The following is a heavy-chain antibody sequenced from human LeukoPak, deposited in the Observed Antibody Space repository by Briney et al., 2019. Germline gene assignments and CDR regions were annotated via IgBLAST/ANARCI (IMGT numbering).Heavy chain of an antibody. CDR2: IYYSGST. V-gene: IGHV4-59*01. CDR1: GGSISSYY. CDR3: AREEIAAAGTYPAGYFDY. D-gene: IGHD6-13*01. J-gene: IGHJ4*02. Sequence: SSETLPLTCTVSGGSISSYYWSWIRQPPGKGLEWIGYIYYSGSTNYNPSLKSRVTISVDTSKNQFSLKLSSVTAADTAVYYCAREEIAAAGTYPAGYFDYWGQGTLVTVSS.